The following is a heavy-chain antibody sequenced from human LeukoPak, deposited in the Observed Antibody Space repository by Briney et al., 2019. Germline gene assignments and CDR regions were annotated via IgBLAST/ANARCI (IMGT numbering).Heavy chain of an antibody. D-gene: IGHD3-10*01. CDR1: GFTFSSYA. V-gene: IGHV3-30*04. CDR2: ISYDGSNK. CDR3: ASSSPYYGSGNHFDY. J-gene: IGHJ4*02. Sequence: GGSLRLSCAASGFTFSSYATHWVRQAPGKGLEWVAVISYDGSNKYYADSVKGRFTISRDNSKNTLYLQMNSLRAEDTAVYYCASSSPYYGSGNHFDYWGQGTLVTVSS.